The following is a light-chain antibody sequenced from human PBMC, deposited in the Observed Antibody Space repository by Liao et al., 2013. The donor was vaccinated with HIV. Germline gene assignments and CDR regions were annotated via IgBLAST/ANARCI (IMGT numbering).Light chain of an antibody. V-gene: IGLV3-1*01. CDR3: QVWDRSSAHYV. CDR2: QDD. CDR1: KLGDKY. J-gene: IGLJ1*01. Sequence: SYEMTQPPSVSVSPGQTASITCYGDKLGDKYVSWYQQRSGQSPVVVMYQDDRRPSGIPERFSGSNSGNTATLTISRVEAGDEAEYICQVWDRSSAHYVFGRGTKVTVL.